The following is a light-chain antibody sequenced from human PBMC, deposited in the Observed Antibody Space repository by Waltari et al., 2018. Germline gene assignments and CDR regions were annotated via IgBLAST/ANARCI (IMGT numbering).Light chain of an antibody. V-gene: IGKV3-11*01. CDR1: QSIDNY. CDR2: DAS. Sequence: ELVLTQSPATLSLSPGERATLSCRASQSIDNYLAWYQQKPGQAPMLLIYDASYRATGIPVRFSGSGSGTDFTLTISSLEPEDFAVYYCQQRANWPITFGQGTRLEIK. J-gene: IGKJ5*01. CDR3: QQRANWPIT.